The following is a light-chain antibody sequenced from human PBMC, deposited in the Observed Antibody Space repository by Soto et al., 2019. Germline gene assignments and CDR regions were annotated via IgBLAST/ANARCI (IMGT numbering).Light chain of an antibody. CDR3: QQYNNWRPYT. CDR2: GAS. V-gene: IGKV3-15*01. J-gene: IGKJ2*01. Sequence: EIVMTQSPATLSVSPGERATLSCRASQSISSNLAWYQRRPGQAPRLLIYGASARATGIPARFSGSGSGTEFTLTISSLQSEDCAVYYCQQYNNWRPYTFGQGTKVEIK. CDR1: QSISSN.